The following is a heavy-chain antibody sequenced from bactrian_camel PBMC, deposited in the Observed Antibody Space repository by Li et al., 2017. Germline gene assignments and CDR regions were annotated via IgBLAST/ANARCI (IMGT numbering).Heavy chain of an antibody. Sequence: QAGETLRLSCSASRSPFDGSDMSWYRQNSGRACTLVSSISRDGSTYYAESVKGRFTISRDNGKSTVFLQLDSLKTDDTAVYFCGVGSDFAAWAQGTQVTVS. V-gene: IGHV3S66*01. CDR2: ISRDGST. CDR1: RSPFDGSD. CDR3: GVGSDFAA. J-gene: IGHJ6*01. D-gene: IGHD1*01.